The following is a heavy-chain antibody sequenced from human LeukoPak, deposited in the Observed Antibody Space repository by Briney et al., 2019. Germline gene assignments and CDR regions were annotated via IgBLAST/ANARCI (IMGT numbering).Heavy chain of an antibody. J-gene: IGHJ6*03. CDR3: ARGEYSYGLYYYYMDA. V-gene: IGHV3-21*04. Sequence: GGSLRLSCAASGFTFYTYSMNWVRQAPGKGLEWVSSISSSGTYTYYADSVKGRFTISRDNAKNSLYLQMSSLTAEDTAVYYCARGEYSYGLYYYYMDAWGKGTTVTISS. CDR1: GFTFYTYS. CDR2: ISSSGTYT. D-gene: IGHD5-18*01.